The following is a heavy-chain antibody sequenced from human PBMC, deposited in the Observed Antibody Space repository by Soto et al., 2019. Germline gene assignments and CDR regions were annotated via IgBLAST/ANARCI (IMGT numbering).Heavy chain of an antibody. CDR3: ARVGIAAADVWFGP. CDR2: IYYSGST. J-gene: IGHJ5*02. CDR1: GGSISSGGYY. V-gene: IGHV4-31*03. Sequence: PSETLSLTCTVSGGSISSGGYYWSWIRQHPGKGLEWIGYIYYSGSTYYNPSLKSRVTISVDTSKNQFSLKLSSVTAADTAVYYCARVGIAAADVWFGPWGQGTLVTVSS. D-gene: IGHD6-13*01.